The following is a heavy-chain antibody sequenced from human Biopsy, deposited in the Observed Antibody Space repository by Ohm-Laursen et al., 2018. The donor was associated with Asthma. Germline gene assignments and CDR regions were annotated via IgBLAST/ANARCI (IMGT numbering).Heavy chain of an antibody. J-gene: IGHJ4*02. CDR2: IYRNGDT. CDR3: ARGWNCGGDCYSLDY. CDR1: GDSIDSGDYS. V-gene: IGHV4-30-2*06. Sequence: SQTLSLTCGVSGDSIDSGDYSWTWIRQSPGVGLEWIGYIYRNGDTYYNPTPKNRVTISIDRSKNQFSLRLRSVTAADAAVYYCARGWNCGGDCYSLDYWGQGTLVTVSS. D-gene: IGHD2-21*02.